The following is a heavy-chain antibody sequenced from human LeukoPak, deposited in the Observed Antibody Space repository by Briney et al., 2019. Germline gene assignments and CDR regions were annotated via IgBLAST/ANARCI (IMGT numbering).Heavy chain of an antibody. Sequence: PGRSLRLSCAVSGFTSDDHAMHWVRQAPGKGLVWVSRITNDGSSTTYADSVKGRFTISRDNAKNSLYLQMNSLRAEDTAVYYCARDCQYCSNTNCRCCWGQGTLVTVSS. CDR1: GFTSDDHA. CDR2: ITNDGSST. V-gene: IGHV3-74*01. CDR3: ARDCQYCSNTNCRCC. J-gene: IGHJ4*02. D-gene: IGHD2-2*01.